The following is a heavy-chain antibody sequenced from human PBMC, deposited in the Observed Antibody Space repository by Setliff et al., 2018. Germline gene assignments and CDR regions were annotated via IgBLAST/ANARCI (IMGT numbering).Heavy chain of an antibody. Sequence: PGESLKISCKASGYTFSTYWMGWVRQMPGKGLEWMGIIYPGDSDARYSPSFQGQVTISADKSISTAYLQWSSLKASDTAMYYCASGFYGSSGYYSPIDYWGQGALVTVSS. J-gene: IGHJ4*02. D-gene: IGHD3-22*01. CDR2: IYPGDSDA. V-gene: IGHV5-51*01. CDR3: ASGFYGSSGYYSPIDY. CDR1: GYTFSTYW.